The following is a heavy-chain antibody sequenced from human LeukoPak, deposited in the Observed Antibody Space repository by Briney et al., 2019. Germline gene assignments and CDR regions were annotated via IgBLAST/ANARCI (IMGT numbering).Heavy chain of an antibody. CDR3: ARSHSGSYFFDY. J-gene: IGHJ4*02. Sequence: SETLSHTCTVSGYFISSGYFWGWIRQPPGKGLEWIGSFYRGGTTYYNPSLKSRVTISVDTSKNQFSLKLTSVTAADTAVYYCARSHSGSYFFDYWGQGNLITVSS. V-gene: IGHV4-38-2*02. CDR1: GYFISSGYF. CDR2: FYRGGTT. D-gene: IGHD1-26*01.